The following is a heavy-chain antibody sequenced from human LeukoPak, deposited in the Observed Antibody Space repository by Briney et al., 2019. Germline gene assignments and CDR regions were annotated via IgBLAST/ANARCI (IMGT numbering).Heavy chain of an antibody. V-gene: IGHV1-69*13. Sequence: GASVKVSSKASGGTFRNYAINWVRQAPGQGLEWMGGIIPIFGTANYAQKFQGRVTITADESTRTSYMDLNSLRSEDTAVYYCARDGESAVVVVRAAYFDFWGQGTLVTVSS. CDR1: GGTFRNYA. CDR3: ARDGESAVVVVRAAYFDF. CDR2: IIPIFGTA. J-gene: IGHJ4*02. D-gene: IGHD3-22*01.